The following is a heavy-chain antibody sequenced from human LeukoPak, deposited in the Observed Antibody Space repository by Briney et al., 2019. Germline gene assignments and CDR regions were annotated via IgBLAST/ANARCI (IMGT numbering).Heavy chain of an antibody. CDR2: SHYSGTT. CDR3: VRYLRVTGYYIFDQ. Sequence: SDALSLSCSVSAGAIRDSYWSWIRQTPGKGLEWIGCSHYSGTTFYNPSLKSRLIMSVDTSKSQFSLRLTSATAADTAVYYCVRYLRVTGYYIFDQWGQGVRVTDSS. CDR1: AGAIRDSY. V-gene: IGHV4-59*07. J-gene: IGHJ4*02. D-gene: IGHD3-9*01.